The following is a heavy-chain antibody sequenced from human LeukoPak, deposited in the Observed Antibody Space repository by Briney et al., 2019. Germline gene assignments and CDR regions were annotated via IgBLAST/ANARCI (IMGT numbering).Heavy chain of an antibody. D-gene: IGHD6-13*01. V-gene: IGHV3-33*01. J-gene: IGHJ6*02. CDR2: IWYDGSNK. CDR1: GFTFSSYG. Sequence: GRSLRLSCAASGFTFSSYGMHWVRQAPGKGLEWVAVIWYDGSNKYYADSVKGRFTISRDNSKNTLYLQMNSLRAEDTAVYYCARDPSSPVRRVSGYSSSWYVSDYYYGMDVWGQGTTVTVSS. CDR3: ARDPSSPVRRVSGYSSSWYVSDYYYGMDV.